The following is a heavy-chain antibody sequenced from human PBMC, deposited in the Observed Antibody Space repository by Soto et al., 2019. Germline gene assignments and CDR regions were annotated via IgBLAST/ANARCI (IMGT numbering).Heavy chain of an antibody. V-gene: IGHV4-39*01. D-gene: IGHD3-16*01. J-gene: IGHJ4*02. CDR1: GDSLRGSYHY. CDR2: IYYTGNT. CDR3: VRAEMYQGEFTPNFDS. Sequence: SETLSLTCTVSGDSLRGSYHYWGWIRQLPGKGLEWIGSIYYTGNTYYNPSLKSRVSISVDMATNEISLRLRAESIADTAVYYCVRAEMYQGEFTPNFDSWGQGALVTVSS.